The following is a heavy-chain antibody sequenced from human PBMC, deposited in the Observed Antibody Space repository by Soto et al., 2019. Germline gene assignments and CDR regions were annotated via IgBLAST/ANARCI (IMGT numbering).Heavy chain of an antibody. D-gene: IGHD3-3*01. CDR2: VNGGGDIT. V-gene: IGHV3-23*01. Sequence: EVQLLESGGGLVQPGGSLRLSCAASEFTFSSYSMIWVHQAPGKGLEWVSGVNGGGDITYYAESVKGRFTNSRDRSKNTLYRQMNSLSAEATAVFYCARGHFGVTMDVWGQGTTVTVSS. J-gene: IGHJ6*02. CDR3: ARGHFGVTMDV. CDR1: EFTFSSYS.